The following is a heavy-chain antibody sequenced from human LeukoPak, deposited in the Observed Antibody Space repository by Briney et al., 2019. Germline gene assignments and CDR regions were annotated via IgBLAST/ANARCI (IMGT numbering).Heavy chain of an antibody. Sequence: ASVKVSCKASGYTFTGYYMHWVRQAPGQGLEWMGWINPNSGGTNYAQKFQGRVTMTRDTSISTAYMELSRLRSDDTAVYYCARPKDYDYVWGSFVFDYWGQGTLVTVSS. CDR2: INPNSGGT. CDR1: GYTFTGYY. CDR3: ARPKDYDYVWGSFVFDY. J-gene: IGHJ4*02. D-gene: IGHD3-16*01. V-gene: IGHV1-2*02.